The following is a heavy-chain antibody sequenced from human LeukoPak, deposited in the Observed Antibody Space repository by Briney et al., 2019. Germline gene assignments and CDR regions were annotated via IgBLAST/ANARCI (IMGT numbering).Heavy chain of an antibody. D-gene: IGHD3-10*01. CDR2: TYYRSKWYN. CDR1: GDSVSSNSAA. CDR3: ARDFPHYYGSGRRKTHSERHFDY. V-gene: IGHV6-1*01. Sequence: SQTLSLTCAISGDSVSSNSAAWNWIRQSPSRGLEWLGRTYYRSKWYNDYAVSVKSRITINPETSKNPFSLKLNSVTPEDTAVYYCARDFPHYYGSGRRKTHSERHFDYWGQGTLVTVSS. J-gene: IGHJ4*02.